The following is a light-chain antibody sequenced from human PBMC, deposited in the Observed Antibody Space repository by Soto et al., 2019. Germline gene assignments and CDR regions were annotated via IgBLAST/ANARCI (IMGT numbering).Light chain of an antibody. CDR3: QQYNDWPLT. J-gene: IGKJ4*01. CDR1: QSVNSN. V-gene: IGKV3D-15*01. CDR2: GAS. Sequence: EIVLTQSPGTLSLSPGERATLSCRASQSVNSNLAWYQQKLGQAPRLLIYGASSRATGIPDRFSGSGSGTDFTLTIISLQSEDSAVYYCQQYNDWPLTFGGGTKVDIK.